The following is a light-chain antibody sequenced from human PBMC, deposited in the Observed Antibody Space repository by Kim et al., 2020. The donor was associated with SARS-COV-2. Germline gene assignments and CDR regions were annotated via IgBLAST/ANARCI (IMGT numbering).Light chain of an antibody. V-gene: IGKV1-39*01. CDR2: GAS. Sequence: ESVGDRVTITCRASQHIMSYLNWYQKQPGKAPKLLISGASTLETQVTSRFGGSGSGTDFTLTISGLQPEDSATYYCLQTFSTPLTFGGGTKVDIK. CDR1: QHIMSY. J-gene: IGKJ4*01. CDR3: LQTFSTPLT.